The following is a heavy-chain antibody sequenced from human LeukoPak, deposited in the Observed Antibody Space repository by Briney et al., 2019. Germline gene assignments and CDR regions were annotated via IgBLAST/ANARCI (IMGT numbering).Heavy chain of an antibody. Sequence: GASVKVSCKASGYTFTNYGISWVRQAPGQGLEWMGWISGYNGDTNYAQKLQGRVTMTTDTSTSTAYMELRSLRSVDAAVYYCARDCSGGRCYSGIPLDYWGQGTLVTVSS. CDR3: ARDCSGGRCYSGIPLDY. CDR1: GYTFTNYG. D-gene: IGHD2-15*01. J-gene: IGHJ4*02. V-gene: IGHV1-18*01. CDR2: ISGYNGDT.